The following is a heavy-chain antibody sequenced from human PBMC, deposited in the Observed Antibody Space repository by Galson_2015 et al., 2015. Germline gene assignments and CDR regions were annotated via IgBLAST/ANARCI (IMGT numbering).Heavy chain of an antibody. Sequence: SPRLSCAASGFTFSSYWMTWVRQGPGKGLEWVANIKQDGSEKYYVVSVKGRFTISRDNAKNSLNLQMNSLRAEDTAVYYCARVGYSSGYYLDYWGQGTLVTVSS. V-gene: IGHV3-7*03. CDR3: ARVGYSSGYYLDY. J-gene: IGHJ4*02. CDR2: IKQDGSEK. D-gene: IGHD3-22*01. CDR1: GFTFSSYW.